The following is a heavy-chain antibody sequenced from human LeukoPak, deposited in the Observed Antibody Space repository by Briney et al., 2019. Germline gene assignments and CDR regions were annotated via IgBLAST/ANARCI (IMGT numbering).Heavy chain of an antibody. J-gene: IGHJ4*01. D-gene: IGHD6-13*01. Sequence: GGSLRLSCEVSGFTFTDYWMNWVRQAPGKGPEWVASIRQDGSEKTYVDSVKGRFTISRDNTENSLSLQLNGLRAEDTAVHYCARDGTAAGLYFDLWGQGTLVTVSS. CDR1: GFTFTDYW. CDR3: ARDGTAAGLYFDL. V-gene: IGHV3-7*01. CDR2: IRQDGSEK.